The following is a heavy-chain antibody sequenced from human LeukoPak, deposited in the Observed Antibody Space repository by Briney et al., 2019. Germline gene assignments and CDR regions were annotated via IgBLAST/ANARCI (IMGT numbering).Heavy chain of an antibody. CDR2: IIPIFGTA. D-gene: IGHD3-10*01. V-gene: IGHV1-69*13. CDR3: TRSNRPMVRGEGNLDY. CDR1: GYSYSNYA. J-gene: IGHJ4*02. Sequence: PKASVKVSCKASGYSYSNYAISWVRQAPGQGLEWMGGIIPIFGTANYAQKFQGRVTITADESTSTAYMELSSLRSEDTAVYYCTRSNRPMVRGEGNLDYWGQGTLVTVSS.